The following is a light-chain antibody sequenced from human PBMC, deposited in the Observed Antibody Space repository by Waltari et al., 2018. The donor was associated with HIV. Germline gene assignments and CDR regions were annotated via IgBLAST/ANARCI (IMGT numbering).Light chain of an antibody. Sequence: NFMLAQPHSVSGSPGKTVTMSCTRSSGSIASNFVQWYRQRPDSSPTIVIYEDNQRPSGVPGRFPGSSDRSSNSASLPSSGLKTEDEADYYCQSYESSNQWVFGGGTKLTVL. V-gene: IGLV6-57*01. J-gene: IGLJ3*02. CDR1: SGSIASNF. CDR3: QSYESSNQWV. CDR2: EDN.